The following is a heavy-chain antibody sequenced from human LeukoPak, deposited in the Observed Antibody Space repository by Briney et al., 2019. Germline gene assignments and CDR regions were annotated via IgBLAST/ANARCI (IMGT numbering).Heavy chain of an antibody. J-gene: IGHJ6*03. CDR2: IYYSGST. CDR1: GGSISSGGYY. V-gene: IGHV4-31*03. Sequence: SQTLSLTCTVSGGSISSGGYYCSWIRQPPGKGLEWIGYIYYSGSTYYNPSLKSRVTISVDTSKNQFSLKLSSVTAADTAVYYCARVRYCSGGSCYSPYYYYYMDVWGKGTTVTVSS. CDR3: ARVRYCSGGSCYSPYYYYYMDV. D-gene: IGHD2-15*01.